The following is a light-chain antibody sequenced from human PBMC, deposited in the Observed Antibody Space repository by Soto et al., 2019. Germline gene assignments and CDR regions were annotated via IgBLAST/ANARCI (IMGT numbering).Light chain of an antibody. CDR2: DKN. CDR1: SSNSGAGYG. Sequence: QSVLTQPPSVSGAPGQRVTISCTGSSSNSGAGYGVHWYQQLPGTAPKLLIYDKNIRPSGVPDRFSGSKSGTSASLAISGLQAEDEADYYCQSYDSSLSGVVFGGGTKVTVL. V-gene: IGLV1-40*01. CDR3: QSYDSSLSGVV. J-gene: IGLJ2*01.